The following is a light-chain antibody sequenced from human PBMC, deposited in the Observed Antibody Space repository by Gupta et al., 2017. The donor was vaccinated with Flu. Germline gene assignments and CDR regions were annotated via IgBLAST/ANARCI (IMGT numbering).Light chain of an antibody. V-gene: IGKV1-39*01. Sequence: DIQMTQSPSSLSASVGDRVTITCRASQSISSYLNWYQQKPGKAPKLLIYAASRVQSGVPSRFSGSGYGTDFTLTISSRQPEDFATYYCQQRDSTPLTFGHGTKVDIK. J-gene: IGKJ3*01. CDR2: AAS. CDR3: QQRDSTPLT. CDR1: QSISSY.